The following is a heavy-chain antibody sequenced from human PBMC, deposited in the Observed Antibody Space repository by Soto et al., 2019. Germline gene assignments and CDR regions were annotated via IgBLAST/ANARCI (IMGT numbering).Heavy chain of an antibody. CDR3: ARYCSGGSCYFRD. CDR1: GGTFSSYA. D-gene: IGHD2-15*01. CDR2: IIPIFGTA. J-gene: IGHJ4*02. V-gene: IGHV1-69*13. Sequence: SVKVSCKASGGTFSSYAISWVRQAPGQGLEWMGGIIPIFGTANYAQKFQGRVTITADESTSTAYMELSSLRSEDTAVYYCARYCSGGSCYFRDWGQGTLVTVSS.